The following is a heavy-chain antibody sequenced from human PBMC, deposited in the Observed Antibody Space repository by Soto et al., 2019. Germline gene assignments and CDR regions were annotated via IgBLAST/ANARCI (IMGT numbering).Heavy chain of an antibody. CDR3: ARGYGSGSYYYYYMDV. D-gene: IGHD3-10*01. V-gene: IGHV1-8*01. J-gene: IGHJ6*03. Sequence: ASVKVSCKASGYTFTSYDINWARQATGQGLEWMGWMNPNRGNTGYAQKFQGRVTMTRNTSISTAYMELSSLRSEDTAVYYCARGYGSGSYYYYYMDVWGKGTTVTVSS. CDR1: GYTFTSYD. CDR2: MNPNRGNT.